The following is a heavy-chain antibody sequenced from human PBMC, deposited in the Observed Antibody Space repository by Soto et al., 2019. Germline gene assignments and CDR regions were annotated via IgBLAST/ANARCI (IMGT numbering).Heavy chain of an antibody. Sequence: PSETLSLTCTVSGGSISSYYWSWIRQAPGKGLEWIGYIYYSGSTNYNPSLKSRVTISVDTSKNQFSLKLSSVTAADTAVYYCARYSSSVVYYFDYWGQGTLVTVSS. CDR1: GGSISSYY. CDR3: ARYSSSVVYYFDY. J-gene: IGHJ4*02. CDR2: IYYSGST. D-gene: IGHD6-13*01. V-gene: IGHV4-59*01.